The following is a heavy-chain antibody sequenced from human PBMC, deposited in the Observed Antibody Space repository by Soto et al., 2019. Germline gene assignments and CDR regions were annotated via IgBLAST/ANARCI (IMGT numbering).Heavy chain of an antibody. Sequence: GPTLMNTTQTLTLTCTFSLFSLITSGVGVGWIRQPPGKALEWLALIYWNDDKRYSPSLKSRLTITKDTSKNQVVLTMTNMDPVDTATYYCAHRYYYYYGMDVWGQGTTVTVSS. CDR3: AHRYYYYYGMDV. CDR2: IYWNDDK. J-gene: IGHJ6*02. V-gene: IGHV2-5*01. CDR1: LFSLITSGVG.